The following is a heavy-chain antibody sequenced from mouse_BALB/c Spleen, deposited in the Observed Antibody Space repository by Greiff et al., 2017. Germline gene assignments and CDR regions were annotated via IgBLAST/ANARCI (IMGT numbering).Heavy chain of an antibody. CDR2: INPDSSTI. Sequence: DVKLQESGGGLVQPGGSLKLSCAASGFDFSRYWMSWVRQAPGKGLEWIGEINPDSSTINYTPSLKDKFIISRDNAKNTLYLQMSKVRSEDTALYYCARPRDYDAWFAYWGQGTLVTVSA. J-gene: IGHJ3*01. CDR3: ARPRDYDAWFAY. D-gene: IGHD2-4*01. V-gene: IGHV4-1*02. CDR1: GFDFSRYW.